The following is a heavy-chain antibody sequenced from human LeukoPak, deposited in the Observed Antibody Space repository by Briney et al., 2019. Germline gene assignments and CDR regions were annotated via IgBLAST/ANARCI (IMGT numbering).Heavy chain of an antibody. J-gene: IGHJ6*02. CDR2: ISGSGGST. CDR3: AKDRHVHGKLLYGMDV. V-gene: IGHV3-23*01. Sequence: GGSLRLSCAASGFTFSSYAMSWVRQAPGKGLEWVSAISGSGGSTYYADSVKGRFTISRDNSKNTLYLQMNSLRAEDTAVYYCAKDRHVHGKLLYGMDVWGQGTTVTVSS. D-gene: IGHD3-10*01. CDR1: GFTFSSYA.